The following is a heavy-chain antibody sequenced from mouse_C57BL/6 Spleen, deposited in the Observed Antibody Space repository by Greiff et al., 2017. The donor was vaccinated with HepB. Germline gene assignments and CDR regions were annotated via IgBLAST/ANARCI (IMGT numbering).Heavy chain of an antibody. CDR2: IGPGSGST. J-gene: IGHJ2*01. V-gene: IGHV1-77*01. D-gene: IGHD1-1*01. CDR1: GYTFTDYY. CDR3: ATRYYYGSTYYFDY. Sequence: QVQLQQSGAELVKPGASVKISCKASGYTFTDYYINWVKQRPGQGLEWIGKIGPGSGSTYYNEKFKGKATLTADKSSSTAYMQLSSMTSEDSAVYFCATRYYYGSTYYFDYWGQGTTLTVSS.